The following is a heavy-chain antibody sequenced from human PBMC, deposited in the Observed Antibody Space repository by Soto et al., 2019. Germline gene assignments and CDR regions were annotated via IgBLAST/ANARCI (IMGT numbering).Heavy chain of an antibody. V-gene: IGHV3-23*01. CDR1: GFTFSSYA. CDR3: AKDRSSSWYWFDP. J-gene: IGHJ5*02. D-gene: IGHD6-13*01. Sequence: GGSLRLSCAASGFTFSSYAMSWVRQAPGKGLEWVSAISGSGGSTYYADSVKGRFTISRNDSKNTLCLQKNSLRAEDTAVYYCAKDRSSSWYWFDPWGQGTLVTVSS. CDR2: ISGSGGST.